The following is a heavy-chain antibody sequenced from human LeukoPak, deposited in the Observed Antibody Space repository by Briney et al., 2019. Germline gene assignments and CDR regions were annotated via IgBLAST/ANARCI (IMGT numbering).Heavy chain of an antibody. CDR3: ARDRRYCSGGSCYLMRAFDI. Sequence: SETLSLTCAVSGGSINSGGYSWSWIRQPPGKGLEWIRYIYHSGSTYYNPSLKSRDTISVDRSKNQFSLKLSSVTAADTAVYYCARDRRYCSGGSCYLMRAFDIWGQGTMVTVSS. CDR1: GGSINSGGYS. J-gene: IGHJ3*02. CDR2: IYHSGST. D-gene: IGHD2-15*01. V-gene: IGHV4-30-2*01.